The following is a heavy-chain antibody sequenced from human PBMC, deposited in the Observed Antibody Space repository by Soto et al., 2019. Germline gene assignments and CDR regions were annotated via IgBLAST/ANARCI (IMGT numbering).Heavy chain of an antibody. V-gene: IGHV3-23*01. CDR1: GFTFSSYA. CDR2: FSGSGGST. Sequence: EVQLLESGGGLVQPGGSLRLSCAASGFTFSSYAMSWVRQAPGKGLEWVSAFSGSGGSTYYADSVKGRFTISRDNSKNTLYLQMNSLLAEDTAVYYCAKYGDYYYYYYMDVWGKGTTVTVSS. J-gene: IGHJ6*03. D-gene: IGHD4-17*01. CDR3: AKYGDYYYYYYMDV.